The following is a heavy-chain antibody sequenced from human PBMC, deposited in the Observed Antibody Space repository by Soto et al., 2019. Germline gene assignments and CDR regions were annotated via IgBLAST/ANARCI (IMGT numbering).Heavy chain of an antibody. J-gene: IGHJ6*02. CDR3: ASDSSSGYYYGMDV. CDR1: GGSISSSSYY. D-gene: IGHD6-6*01. V-gene: IGHV4-39*01. Sequence: SETLSLTCTVSGGSISSSSYYWGWIRQPPGKGLEWIGSIYYSGSTYYNPSLKSRVTISVDTSKNRFSPKLSSVTAADTAVYYCASDSSSGYYYGMDVWGQGTTVTVSS. CDR2: IYYSGST.